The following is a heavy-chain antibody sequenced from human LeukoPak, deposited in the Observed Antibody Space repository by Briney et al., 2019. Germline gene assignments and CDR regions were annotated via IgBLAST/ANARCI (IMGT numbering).Heavy chain of an antibody. V-gene: IGHV3-21*01. J-gene: IGHJ6*02. CDR1: GFTFSSYS. CDR2: ISSSSSSYI. D-gene: IGHD4-17*01. CDR3: ARGRTTVTYYYYYGMDV. Sequence: GGSLRLSCAASGFTFSSYSMNWVRQAPGKGLEWVSSISSSSSSYIYYAASVKGRFTISRDNAKNSLYLQMNSLRAEDTAVYYCARGRTTVTYYYYYGMDVWGQGTTVTVSS.